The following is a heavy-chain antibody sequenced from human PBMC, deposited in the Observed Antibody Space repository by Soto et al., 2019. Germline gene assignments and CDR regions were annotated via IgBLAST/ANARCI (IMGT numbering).Heavy chain of an antibody. D-gene: IGHD7-27*01. Sequence: QITLKESGPALVKPTQTLTLTCTFSGFSLSTSGVGVGWIRQPPGKALEWLALIYWDDDKRYSLSLKSRLSITKDTSKNQVVLTMTNMVPVDTATYYCARTATGDLDYWGQGTLVTVSS. CDR2: IYWDDDK. CDR1: GFSLSTSGVG. CDR3: ARTATGDLDY. V-gene: IGHV2-5*02. J-gene: IGHJ4*02.